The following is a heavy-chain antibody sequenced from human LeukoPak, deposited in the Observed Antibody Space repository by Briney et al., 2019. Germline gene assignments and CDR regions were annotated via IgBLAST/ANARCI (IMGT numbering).Heavy chain of an antibody. CDR1: GFTFSSYA. J-gene: IGHJ4*02. Sequence: GRSLRLSCAASGFTFSSYAMHWVRQAPGKGLEWVAVISYDGSNKYYADSVKGRFTISRDNSKNTLYLQMNSLRAEDTAVYYCARDSYDSSGYARGLLYYFDYWGQGTLVTVSS. CDR3: ARDSYDSSGYARGLLYYFDY. D-gene: IGHD3-22*01. CDR2: ISYDGSNK. V-gene: IGHV3-30-3*01.